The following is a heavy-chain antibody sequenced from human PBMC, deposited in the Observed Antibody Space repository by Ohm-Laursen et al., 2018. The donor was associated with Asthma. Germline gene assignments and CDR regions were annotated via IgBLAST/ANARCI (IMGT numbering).Heavy chain of an antibody. CDR3: ARDVMEWYLPAFDF. Sequence: SLSVCFPAVGFTYRRHAMHRVGPAPPKGMAWVAGIAYDGSNKYYSDSVKRRFTISRDNSNNTLYLQMIGLRPDDTSVYYCARDVMEWYLPAFDFWGQGTLVTVSS. CDR1: GFTYRRHA. J-gene: IGHJ4*02. D-gene: IGHD3-3*01. CDR2: IAYDGSNK. V-gene: IGHV3-30-3*01.